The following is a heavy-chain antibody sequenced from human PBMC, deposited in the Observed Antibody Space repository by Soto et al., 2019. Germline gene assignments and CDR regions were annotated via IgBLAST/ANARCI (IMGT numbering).Heavy chain of an antibody. V-gene: IGHV3-23*01. Sequence: LRLSCAASGFTFSSYAMSWVRQAPGKGLEWVSAISGSGGSTYYADSVKGRFTISRDNSKNTLYLQMNSLRAEDTAVYYCAKTRRDGYNYYFDYWGQGTLVTVSS. D-gene: IGHD5-12*01. CDR2: ISGSGGST. J-gene: IGHJ4*02. CDR3: AKTRRDGYNYYFDY. CDR1: GFTFSSYA.